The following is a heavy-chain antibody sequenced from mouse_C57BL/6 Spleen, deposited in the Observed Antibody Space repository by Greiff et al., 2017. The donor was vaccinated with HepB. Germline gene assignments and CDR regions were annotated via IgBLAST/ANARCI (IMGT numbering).Heavy chain of an antibody. J-gene: IGHJ1*03. CDR1: GYTFTSYW. CDR3: ARDHGRDWYFDV. V-gene: IGHV1-64*01. Sequence: VQLQQPGAELVKPGASVKLSCKASGYTFTSYWMHWVKQRPGQGLEWIGMIHPNSGSTNYNEKFKSKATLSVDKSSSTAYMQLSSLTSEDSAVYDCARDHGRDWYFDVWGTGTTVTVSS. CDR2: IHPNSGST. D-gene: IGHD1-1*01.